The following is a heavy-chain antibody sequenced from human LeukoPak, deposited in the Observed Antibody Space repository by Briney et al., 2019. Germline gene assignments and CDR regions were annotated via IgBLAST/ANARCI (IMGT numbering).Heavy chain of an antibody. V-gene: IGHV3-21*01. CDR1: GFTFSSYS. Sequence: PGGSLRLSCAASGFTFSSYSMNWVRQAPGKGLEWVSSISRSSSYIYYADSVKGRFTISRDNAKNSLYLQMNSLRAEDTAVYYCARDRYNYGYYYYYAMDIWGQGTTVTVSS. J-gene: IGHJ6*02. D-gene: IGHD1-1*01. CDR2: ISRSSSYI. CDR3: ARDRYNYGYYYYYAMDI.